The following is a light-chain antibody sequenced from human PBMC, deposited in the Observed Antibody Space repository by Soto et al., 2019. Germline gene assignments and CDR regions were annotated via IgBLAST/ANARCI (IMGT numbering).Light chain of an antibody. J-gene: IGKJ1*01. CDR3: QPSYSTTWT. V-gene: IGKV1-39*01. CDR2: AAS. Sequence: DIQMTQSPSSLSASVGDRVTIACRASQVISTYLNWYQQKPGKAPKLLIYAASSLQSGVPSRFSGSGSETDFTLTISSLQPEDFATYSCQPSYSTTWTFGQGTKVDIK. CDR1: QVISTY.